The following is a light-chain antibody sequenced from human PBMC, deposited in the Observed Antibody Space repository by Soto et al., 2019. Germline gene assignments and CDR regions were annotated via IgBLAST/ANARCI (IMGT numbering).Light chain of an antibody. CDR3: QQYNSYSLT. J-gene: IGKJ4*01. CDR2: KAP. Sequence: DIQMTQSPSTLSASVGDRVTITCRASQSISSWLAWYQQKPGKAPKLLIYKAPSLESGVPSRFSGSGSGTEFTLTISSLHPDDFATYYCQQYNSYSLTFGGGTKVEIK. CDR1: QSISSW. V-gene: IGKV1-5*03.